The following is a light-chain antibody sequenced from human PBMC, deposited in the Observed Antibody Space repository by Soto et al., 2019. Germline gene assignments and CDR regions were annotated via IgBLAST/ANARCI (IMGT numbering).Light chain of an antibody. Sequence: DIQMTQSQSSLSASVGDRVTITCRASQSISSYLNWYQQKPGKAPKLLIYAASSLQSGVPSRFSGSGSGTDFTLTISSLQPEDFATYYCQQSYSTLWTFGQGTKVDIK. V-gene: IGKV1-39*01. CDR1: QSISSY. CDR3: QQSYSTLWT. CDR2: AAS. J-gene: IGKJ1*01.